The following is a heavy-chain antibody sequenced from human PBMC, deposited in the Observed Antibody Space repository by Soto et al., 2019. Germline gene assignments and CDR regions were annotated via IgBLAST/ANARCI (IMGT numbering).Heavy chain of an antibody. CDR1: GGSISSGYYY. CDR2: INHSGST. J-gene: IGHJ4*02. CDR3: ARVHRQWLDPYYFDY. V-gene: IGHV4-39*07. D-gene: IGHD6-19*01. Sequence: SETLSLTCSVSGGSISSGYYYWSWIRQPPGKGLEWIGEINHSGSTNYNPSLKSRVTISVDTSKNQFSLKLSSVTAADTAVYYCARVHRQWLDPYYFDYWGQGTLVTVSS.